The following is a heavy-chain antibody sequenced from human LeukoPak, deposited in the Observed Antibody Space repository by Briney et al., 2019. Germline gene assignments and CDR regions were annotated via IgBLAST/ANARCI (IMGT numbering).Heavy chain of an antibody. CDR2: IYHSGST. CDR3: ARGEIVPAALTD. CDR1: GGSISSGGYY. D-gene: IGHD2-2*01. J-gene: IGHJ4*02. V-gene: IGHV4-30-2*01. Sequence: SQTLSLTCTVSGGSISSGGYYWSWIRQPPGKGLEWIGYIYHSGSTYYNPSLKSRVTISVDTSKNQFSLKLSSVTAADTAVYYCARGEIVPAALTDWGRGTLVTVSS.